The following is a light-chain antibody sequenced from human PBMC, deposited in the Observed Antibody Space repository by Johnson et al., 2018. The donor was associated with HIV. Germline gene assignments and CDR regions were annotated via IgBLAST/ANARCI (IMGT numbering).Light chain of an antibody. CDR3: GTWDSSLSAGQGV. Sequence: QSVLTQPPSVSAAPGQKVTISCSGSSSNIGNNYVSWYQQLPRGAPKLLIYENNKRPSGIPDRFSGSKSGTSATLGITGLQTGDEADYYCGTWDSSLSAGQGVFGTGTKVTVL. CDR2: ENN. J-gene: IGLJ1*01. V-gene: IGLV1-51*02. CDR1: SSNIGNNY.